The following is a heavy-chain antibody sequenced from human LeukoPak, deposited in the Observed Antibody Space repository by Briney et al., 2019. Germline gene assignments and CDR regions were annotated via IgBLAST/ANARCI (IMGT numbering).Heavy chain of an antibody. CDR1: GFTFSSYK. CDR2: ISPSSSYI. V-gene: IGHV3-21*06. Sequence: GGSLRLSCEASGFTFSSYKMTWVRQAPGKGLEWVASISPSSSYIYYGDSVKGRVTVSRDNSKSLLFLEMSSLRADDTAVYYCARDLTGGEYFDSWGQGALVSVSS. J-gene: IGHJ4*02. D-gene: IGHD3-16*01. CDR3: ARDLTGGEYFDS.